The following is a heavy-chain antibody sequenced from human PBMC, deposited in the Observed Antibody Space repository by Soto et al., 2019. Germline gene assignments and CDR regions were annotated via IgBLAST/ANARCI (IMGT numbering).Heavy chain of an antibody. V-gene: IGHV4-4*02. Sequence: QVHLQESGPGLVKPSGTLSLTCDVSGGSISSNNWWIWVRQSPGKGLEWIGGAYHSGITDYNPPLKPRVTISIDKSKYQFSLKLTSVTAADTAVYYCARDYDKAFDIWGQGTMVTVSS. D-gene: IGHD3-22*01. CDR2: AYHSGIT. CDR3: ARDYDKAFDI. J-gene: IGHJ3*02. CDR1: GGSISSNNW.